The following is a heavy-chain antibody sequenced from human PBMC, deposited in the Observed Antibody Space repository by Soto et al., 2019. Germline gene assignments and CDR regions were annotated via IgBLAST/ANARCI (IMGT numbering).Heavy chain of an antibody. D-gene: IGHD3-9*01. V-gene: IGHV3-23*01. CDR3: AKPYYEILTGYSPFVS. CDR1: GFTFSNYA. Sequence: EVQLLESGGGFVHPGGSLRLSCAASGFTFSNYAMSWVRQAPGRGLEWVSAISGSGGSTYYSDSVKGRFPISRDNSKNTLSLQVNSLNAEDTALYYCAKPYYEILTGYSPFVSWGQGTLVTVSS. CDR2: ISGSGGST. J-gene: IGHJ4*02.